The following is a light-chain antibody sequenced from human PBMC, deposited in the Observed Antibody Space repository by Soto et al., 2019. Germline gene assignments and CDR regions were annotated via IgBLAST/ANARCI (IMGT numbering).Light chain of an antibody. CDR3: QQSYSTPPCT. V-gene: IGKV1-39*01. CDR1: QSISSY. J-gene: IGKJ2*02. CDR2: AAS. Sequence: DIQMTQSPSSLSASVGDRVTITCRASQSISSYLNWYQQKPGKAPKLLIYAASSLQSAVPSRFSGSGSGTDFTLTISSLHPEDFATYYCQQSYSTPPCTFGQGTKLEIK.